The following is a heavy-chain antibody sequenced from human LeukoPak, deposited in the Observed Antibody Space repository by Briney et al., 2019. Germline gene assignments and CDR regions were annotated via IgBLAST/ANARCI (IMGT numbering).Heavy chain of an antibody. CDR1: GFTFSSYG. CDR2: ISGSGGST. CDR3: AKDKAGVVPAATHFDF. V-gene: IGHV3-23*01. D-gene: IGHD2-2*01. J-gene: IGHJ4*02. Sequence: GGSLRLSCAASGFTFSSYGMHWVRQAPGKGLEWVSAISGSGGSTYYADSVKGRFTISRDNSKNTLYLQMNSLRAEDTAVYYCAKDKAGVVPAATHFDFWGQGTLVTVSS.